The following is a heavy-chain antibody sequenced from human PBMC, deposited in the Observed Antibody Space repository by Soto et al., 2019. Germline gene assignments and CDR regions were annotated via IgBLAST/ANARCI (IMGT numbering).Heavy chain of an antibody. CDR1: GYAFGDYD. D-gene: IGHD1-1*01. Sequence: QVQLVQSGAEVQRPGASVKVSCRASGYAFGDYDISWVRQAPGQGLEWMGWMNPNSANTGYAQKFQSRVSMTRDMSKSTAYMELSRLRPEDTAIYYCARMTTYGTLNWFDPWGQGALVTVSS. CDR2: MNPNSANT. V-gene: IGHV1-8*01. J-gene: IGHJ5*02. CDR3: ARMTTYGTLNWFDP.